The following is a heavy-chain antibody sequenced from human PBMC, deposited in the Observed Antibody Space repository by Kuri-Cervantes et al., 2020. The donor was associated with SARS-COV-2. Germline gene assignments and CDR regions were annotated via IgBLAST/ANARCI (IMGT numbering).Heavy chain of an antibody. Sequence: SQTLSLTCAVSGYSISSGYYWSWIRQPPGKGLEWIGYIYYSGSTNYNPSLKSRVTISVDTSKNQFSLKLSSVTAADTAVYYCARDSGGRETAGYFDYWGQGTLVTVSS. CDR2: IYYSGST. CDR3: ARDSGGRETAGYFDY. D-gene: IGHD1-14*01. J-gene: IGHJ4*02. V-gene: IGHV4-61*01. CDR1: GYSISSGYY.